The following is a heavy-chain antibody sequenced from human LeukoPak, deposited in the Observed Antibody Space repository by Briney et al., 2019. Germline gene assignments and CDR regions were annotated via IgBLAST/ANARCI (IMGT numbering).Heavy chain of an antibody. V-gene: IGHV3-33*01. J-gene: IGHJ6*03. CDR3: ARDYSARIAPNYYYYFYMDV. CDR1: GFTFSSYG. D-gene: IGHD6-6*01. CDR2: IWYDGSNK. Sequence: PGRSLRLSCAASGFTFSSYGMHWVREAPGKGLEWVVVIWYDGSNKYYADSVKVRFTISRDNSNNALYLQRNSLRAENTTVYYCARDYSARIAPNYYYYFYMDVWGKGTTVTVSS.